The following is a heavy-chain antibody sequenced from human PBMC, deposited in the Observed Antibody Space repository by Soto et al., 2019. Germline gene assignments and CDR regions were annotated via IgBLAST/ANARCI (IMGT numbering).Heavy chain of an antibody. CDR3: ANQNTAKRAFDI. D-gene: IGHD2-21*02. J-gene: IGHJ3*02. V-gene: IGHV3-23*01. CDR1: GFDFINNA. CDR2: ICADISYT. Sequence: EAQLLESGGGLVQPGGSLRLSCTASGFDFINNAMAWVRQAPGKGLEWVSTICADISYTYYAESVKGRFTISKDNSKNTVYLQMNSLRADDTAVYYCANQNTAKRAFDIWGQGTMVTVSS.